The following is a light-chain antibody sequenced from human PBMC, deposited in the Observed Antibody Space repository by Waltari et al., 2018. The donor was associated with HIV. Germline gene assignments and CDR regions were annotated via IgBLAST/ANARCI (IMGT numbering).Light chain of an antibody. CDR2: WAS. CDR3: QQYYSTPIT. CDR1: HSVLYTSNSNNY. J-gene: IGKJ5*01. V-gene: IGKV4-1*01. Sequence: DIVMTQSPDSLAVSLGARAIINCKSSHSVLYTSNSNNYLAWYQQKPGQPPKLLIYWASTRESGVPDRFSGSGSGTEFTLTISSLQAEDVAVYYCQQYYSTPITFGQGTRLEIK.